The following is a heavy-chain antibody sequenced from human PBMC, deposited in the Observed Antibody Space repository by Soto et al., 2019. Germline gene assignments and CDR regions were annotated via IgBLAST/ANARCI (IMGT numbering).Heavy chain of an antibody. V-gene: IGHV3-30-3*01. D-gene: IGHD3-10*01. J-gene: IGHJ5*02. Sequence: QVQLVESGGGVVQPGRSLRLSCAASGFTFSSYAMHWVRQAPGKGLEWVAVISYDGSNKYYADSVKGRFTISRDNSKXTLYLQMNGLRAEDTAEYYCARDRADYYYGSGPFDPWGQGTLVTVSS. CDR1: GFTFSSYA. CDR2: ISYDGSNK. CDR3: ARDRADYYYGSGPFDP.